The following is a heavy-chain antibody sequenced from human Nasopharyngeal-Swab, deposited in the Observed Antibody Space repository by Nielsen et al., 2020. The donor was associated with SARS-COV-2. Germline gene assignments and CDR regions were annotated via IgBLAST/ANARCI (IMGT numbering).Heavy chain of an antibody. CDR1: GYTLSNYA. V-gene: IGHV1-3*01. Sequence: ASVKVSCKASGYTLSNYAMYWVRQAPGQRPEFMGWINAGKGNTIYSQRFQGRVRISRDTSANTVYMELNRLRSEDTAVYYCARVPAVAASRIDCWGQGTLVTVSS. J-gene: IGHJ4*02. D-gene: IGHD6-19*01. CDR3: ARVPAVAASRIDC. CDR2: INAGKGNT.